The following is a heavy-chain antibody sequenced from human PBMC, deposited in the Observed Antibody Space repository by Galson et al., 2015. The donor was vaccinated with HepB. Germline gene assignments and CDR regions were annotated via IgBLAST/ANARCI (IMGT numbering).Heavy chain of an antibody. V-gene: IGHV3-48*02. Sequence: SLRLSCAASGFTFSSYSMNWVRQAPGKGLEWVSYISSSSSTIYYADSVKGRFTISRDNAKNSLYLQMNSLRDEDTAVYYCARDKTDCSSTSCYANWYFDLWGRGTLVTVSS. CDR2: ISSSSSTI. D-gene: IGHD2-2*01. J-gene: IGHJ2*01. CDR1: GFTFSSYS. CDR3: ARDKTDCSSTSCYANWYFDL.